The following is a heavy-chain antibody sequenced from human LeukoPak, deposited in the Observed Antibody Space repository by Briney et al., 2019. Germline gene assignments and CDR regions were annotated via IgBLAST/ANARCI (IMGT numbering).Heavy chain of an antibody. D-gene: IGHD6-19*01. J-gene: IGHJ4*02. CDR2: IYYSGST. CDR3: ARDGDGSGWSDY. CDR1: GGSISSYY. V-gene: IGHV4-59*01. Sequence: SETLSLTCTVSGGSISSYYWSWIRQPPGKGREWIGYIYYSGSTNYNPSLKSRVTISVDTSKNQFSLKQSSVPAADTAVYYCARDGDGSGWSDYYGEGPLVTVSS.